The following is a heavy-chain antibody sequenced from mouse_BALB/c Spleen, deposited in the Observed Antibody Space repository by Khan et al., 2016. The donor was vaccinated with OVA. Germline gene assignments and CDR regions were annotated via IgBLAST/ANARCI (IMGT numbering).Heavy chain of an antibody. CDR2: IYPYNDGT. CDR1: GYTFTDYN. Sequence: EVKLEVSGPELVKPGASVKISCKASGYTFTDYNMHWVKQSHGKSLEWIGYIYPYNDGTVYNQKFKTKATLTVDNSSSTAYMELRSLTSEDSAVYYCAGWDYGRNYWFFDVWGAGTTVTVAS. V-gene: IGHV1S29*02. J-gene: IGHJ1*01. D-gene: IGHD1-1*01. CDR3: AGWDYGRNYWFFDV.